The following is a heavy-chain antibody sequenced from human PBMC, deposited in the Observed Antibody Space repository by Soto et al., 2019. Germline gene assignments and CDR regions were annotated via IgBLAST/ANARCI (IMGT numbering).Heavy chain of an antibody. Sequence: PSETLSLTCTISGGSISGYYWTWIRPSPGKGLEYIGYIYSGNTNYNPSLNSRVTISVDTSTSTAYMELRSLRSDDTAVYYCARDWAAAGPFDYWGQGTLVTVSS. V-gene: IGHV4-59*01. CDR1: GGSISGYY. CDR3: ARDWAAAGPFDY. D-gene: IGHD6-13*01. J-gene: IGHJ4*02. CDR2: IYSGNT.